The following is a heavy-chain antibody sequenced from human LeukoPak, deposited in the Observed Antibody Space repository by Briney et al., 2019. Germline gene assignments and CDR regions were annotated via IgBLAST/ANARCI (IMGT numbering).Heavy chain of an antibody. Sequence: PSETLSLTCTVSGGSISSGGYYWSWIRQHPGKGLEWIGYIYYSGSTYYNPSLKSRVTISVDTSKNQFSLKPSSVTAADTAVYYCARVIDYYMDVWGKGTTVTVSS. CDR3: ARVIDYYMDV. CDR2: IYYSGST. D-gene: IGHD2-15*01. CDR1: GGSISSGGYY. V-gene: IGHV4-31*03. J-gene: IGHJ6*03.